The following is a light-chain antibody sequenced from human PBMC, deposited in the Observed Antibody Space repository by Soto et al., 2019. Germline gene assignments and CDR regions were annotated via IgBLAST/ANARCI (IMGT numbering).Light chain of an antibody. CDR1: QSVSSY. CDR2: DAS. J-gene: IGKJ5*01. V-gene: IGKV3-11*01. CDR3: QQRSNWLIT. Sequence: VLTQSPATLSLSPGERATLSCRASQSVSSYLAWYQQKPGQAPRLLIYDASNRATGIPARFSGSGSGTDFTLTISSLEPEDLAVYYCQQRSNWLITFGQGTRLEIK.